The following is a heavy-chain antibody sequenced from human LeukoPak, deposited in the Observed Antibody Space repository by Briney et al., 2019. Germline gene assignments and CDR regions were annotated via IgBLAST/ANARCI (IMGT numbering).Heavy chain of an antibody. Sequence: SETLSLTCTVSGGSISSYYWSWIRQPPGKGLEWIGYIYYSGSTNYNPSLKSRVTISVDTSKNQFSLKLSSVTAADTAVYYCARGNLVAAAGTYYFDYWGQGTLVTVSS. D-gene: IGHD6-13*01. V-gene: IGHV4-59*12. CDR1: GGSISSYY. CDR2: IYYSGST. J-gene: IGHJ4*02. CDR3: ARGNLVAAAGTYYFDY.